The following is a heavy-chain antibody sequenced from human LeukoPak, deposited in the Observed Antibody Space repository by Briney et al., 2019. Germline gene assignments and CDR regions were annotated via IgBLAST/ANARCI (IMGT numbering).Heavy chain of an antibody. J-gene: IGHJ3*02. CDR1: GFTFSSYA. CDR2: ISYDGSNK. CDR3: ARRSASEGDFWSGYYEAADAFDI. V-gene: IGHV3-30-3*01. Sequence: GGSLRLSCAASGFTFSSYAMHWVRQAPGKGLEWVAVISYDGSNKYYADSVKGRFTISRDNSKSTLYLQMNSLRAEDTAVYYCARRSASEGDFWSGYYEAADAFDIWGQGTMVTVSS. D-gene: IGHD3-3*01.